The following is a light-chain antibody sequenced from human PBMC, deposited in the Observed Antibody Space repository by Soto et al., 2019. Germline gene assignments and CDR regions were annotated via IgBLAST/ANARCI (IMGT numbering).Light chain of an antibody. CDR2: DDN. Sequence: QSVLTQPPSVSAAPGQKVTISCSGSSSNIGGNSVSWYQQLPGTAPKLLIYDDNKRPSGIPDRFSGSKSGTSATLGITGFQTGDEADYYCGSWESRLSAYVFGTGPTVTVL. V-gene: IGLV1-51*01. CDR1: SSNIGGNS. CDR3: GSWESRLSAYV. J-gene: IGLJ1*01.